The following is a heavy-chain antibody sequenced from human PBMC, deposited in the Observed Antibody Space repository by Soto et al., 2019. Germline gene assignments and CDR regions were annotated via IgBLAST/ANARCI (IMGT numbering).Heavy chain of an antibody. CDR1: GYTFTSYA. CDR3: AALGYYGSGRYYKGGWFDP. Sequence: QVQLVQSGAEVKKPGASVKVSCKASGYTFTSYAMHWVRQAPGQRLEWMGWINAGNGNTKYSQKFQVRVTITRETSAGIAYMELSSLRSEDTAVYYCAALGYYGSGRYYKGGWFDPWGEGTLVAVSS. D-gene: IGHD3-10*01. J-gene: IGHJ5*02. CDR2: INAGNGNT. V-gene: IGHV1-3*01.